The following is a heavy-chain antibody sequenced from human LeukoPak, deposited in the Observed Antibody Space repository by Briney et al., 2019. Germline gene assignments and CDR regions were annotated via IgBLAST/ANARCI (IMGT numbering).Heavy chain of an antibody. CDR1: GFTFSSYG. D-gene: IGHD2-2*01. CDR2: ISYDGSNK. V-gene: IGHV3-30*18. Sequence: PGGSLRLSCAASGFTFSSYGMHWVRQAPGKGLEWVAVISYDGSNKYYADSVKGRFTISRDNSKNTLYLQMNSLRAEDTAVYYCAKGGWFCSSTSCYLDYWGQGTLVTVSS. J-gene: IGHJ4*02. CDR3: AKGGWFCSSTSCYLDY.